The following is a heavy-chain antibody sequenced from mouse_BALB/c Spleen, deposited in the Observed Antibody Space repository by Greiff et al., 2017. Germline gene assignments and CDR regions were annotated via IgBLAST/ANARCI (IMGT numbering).Heavy chain of an antibody. CDR1: GYTFTSYY. Sequence: VQLVESGPELVKPGASVRISCKASGYTFTSYYIHWVKQRPGQGLEWIGWIYPGNVNTKYNEKFKGKATLTADKSSSTAYMQLSSLTSEDSAVYFCARRVGTGTWFAYWGQGTLVTVSA. CDR2: IYPGNVNT. V-gene: IGHV1S56*01. CDR3: ARRVGTGTWFAY. J-gene: IGHJ3*01. D-gene: IGHD4-1*01.